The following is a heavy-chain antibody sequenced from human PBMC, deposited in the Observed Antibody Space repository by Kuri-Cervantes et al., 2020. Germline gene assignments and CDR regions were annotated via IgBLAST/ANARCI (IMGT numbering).Heavy chain of an antibody. V-gene: IGHV5-51*01. Sequence: GESLKISCKGSGYSFTTYWIGWVRQMPGKGLEWMGIIYPGDSDTRYSPSFQGQVTISADKSITTAYLQWSSLKASDTAMYYCARQGCSGDTCYLNYGMDGWGQGTTVTVSS. D-gene: IGHD2-15*01. CDR2: IYPGDSDT. J-gene: IGHJ6*02. CDR3: ARQGCSGDTCYLNYGMDG. CDR1: GYSFTTYW.